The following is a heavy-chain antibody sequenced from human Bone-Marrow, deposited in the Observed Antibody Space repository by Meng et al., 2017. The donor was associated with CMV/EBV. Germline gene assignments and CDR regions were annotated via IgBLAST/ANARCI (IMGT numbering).Heavy chain of an antibody. J-gene: IGHJ1*01. CDR1: SYS. D-gene: IGHD1-14*01. V-gene: IGHV3-21*01. Sequence: SYSMNWVRQAPGKVLEWVSSISSSSSFIYYADSVKGQFTISRDNAKNSLYLQMNSLRAEDTAVYYCARDPSVIGPPGTTQRRYFHHWGQGTLVTVSS. CDR2: ISSSSSFI. CDR3: ARDPSVIGPPGTTQRRYFHH.